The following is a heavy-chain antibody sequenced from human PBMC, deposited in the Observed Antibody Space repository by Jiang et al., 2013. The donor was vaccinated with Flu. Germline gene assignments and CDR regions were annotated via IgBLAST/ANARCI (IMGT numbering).Heavy chain of an antibody. CDR3: ARVAPSSWFYYYYGMDV. CDR2: INTNTGNP. J-gene: IGHJ6*02. V-gene: IGHV7-4-1*02. CDR1: GYTFTSYA. Sequence: SELKKPGASVKVSCKASGYTFTSYAMNWVRQAPGQGLEWMGWINTNTGNPTYAQGFTGRFVFSLDTSVSTAYLQISSLKAEDTAVYYCARVAPSSWFYYYYGMDVWGQGTTVTVSS. D-gene: IGHD6-13*01.